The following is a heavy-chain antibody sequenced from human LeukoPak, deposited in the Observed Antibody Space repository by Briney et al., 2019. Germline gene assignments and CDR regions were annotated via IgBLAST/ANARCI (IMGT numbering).Heavy chain of an antibody. J-gene: IGHJ4*02. CDR3: ARGRPGRQGTYYDSSGYYRRTPYFDY. CDR2: IYTSGNT. CDR1: GGSISSGGYY. Sequence: PSETLSLTCTVSGGSISSGGYYWSWIRQPAGKGLEWIGRIYTSGNTNYNPSLKSRATISVDTSKNQFSLKLSSVTAADTAVYYCARGRPGRQGTYYDSSGYYRRTPYFDYWGQGTLVTVSS. V-gene: IGHV4-61*02. D-gene: IGHD3-22*01.